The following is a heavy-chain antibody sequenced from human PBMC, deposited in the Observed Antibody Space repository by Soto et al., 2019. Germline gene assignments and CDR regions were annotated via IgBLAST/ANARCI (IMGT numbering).Heavy chain of an antibody. D-gene: IGHD2-2*01. CDR2: IWYDGSNK. J-gene: IGHJ4*02. Sequence: QVQLVESGGGVVQPGRSLRLSCAASGFTFSSYGMHWVRQAPGKGLEWVAVIWYDGSNKYYADSVKGRFTISRDNSKNTLYLQKNSLRAEDTAVYYGARVYLVVPPRVVDSWGQGTLVTVCS. CDR3: ARVYLVVPPRVVDS. V-gene: IGHV3-33*01. CDR1: GFTFSSYG.